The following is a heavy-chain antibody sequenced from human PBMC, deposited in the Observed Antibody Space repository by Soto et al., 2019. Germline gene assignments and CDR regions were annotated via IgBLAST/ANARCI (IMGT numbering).Heavy chain of an antibody. CDR3: ARDRGSHYDFHLRPGPDFDY. Sequence: QVQLVQSGAEVKKPGASVKVSCKASGYTFTSYAINWVRQAPGQGLEWMGGISAYNGNTNYAQKLQGRVTMTTDTSTSTAYMELRSLRSDDTAVYYCARDRGSHYDFHLRPGPDFDYWGQGALVTVSS. D-gene: IGHD3-3*01. J-gene: IGHJ4*02. CDR2: ISAYNGNT. CDR1: GYTFTSYA. V-gene: IGHV1-18*01.